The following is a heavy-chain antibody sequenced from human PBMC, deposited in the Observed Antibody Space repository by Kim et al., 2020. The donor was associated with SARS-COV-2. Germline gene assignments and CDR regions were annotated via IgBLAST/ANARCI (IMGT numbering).Heavy chain of an antibody. Sequence: ASVKVSCKASGYTFTSYAMNWVRQSPGQGLEWMGWINTNTGNPTYAQVFTGRFVFSLDTSVSTAYLQISSLKAEDTAVYYCARDDCSGGSCYLFDYWGQGTLVTVSS. CDR3: ARDDCSGGSCYLFDY. V-gene: IGHV7-4-1*02. J-gene: IGHJ4*02. CDR2: INTNTGNP. D-gene: IGHD2-15*01. CDR1: GYTFTSYA.